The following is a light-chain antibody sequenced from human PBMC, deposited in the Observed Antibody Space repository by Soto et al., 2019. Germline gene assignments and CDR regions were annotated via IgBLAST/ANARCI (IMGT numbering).Light chain of an antibody. CDR3: QETYSTPYT. CDR2: EAS. Sequence: DIQMTQSPSSLSASVGDRVTITCRASQTISTYLNWYQQKPGTAPKLLIYEASNLQGGVPSRFSGSGSGTAFTLTVSSLQPEDFATYYCQETYSTPYTFGQGTKLEIK. CDR1: QTISTY. V-gene: IGKV1-39*01. J-gene: IGKJ2*01.